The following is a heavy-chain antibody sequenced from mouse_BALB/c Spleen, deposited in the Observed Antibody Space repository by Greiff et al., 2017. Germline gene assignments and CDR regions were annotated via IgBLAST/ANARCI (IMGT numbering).Heavy chain of an antibody. CDR2: IDPANGNT. V-gene: IGHV14-3*02. Sequence: EVKLMESGAELVKPGASVKLSCTASGFNIKDTYMHWVKQRPEQGLEWIGRIDPANGNTKYDPKFQGKATITADTSSNTAYLQLSSLTSEDTAVYYCARGYDGEAYWGQGTLVTVSA. J-gene: IGHJ3*01. D-gene: IGHD2-14*01. CDR3: ARGYDGEAY. CDR1: GFNIKDTY.